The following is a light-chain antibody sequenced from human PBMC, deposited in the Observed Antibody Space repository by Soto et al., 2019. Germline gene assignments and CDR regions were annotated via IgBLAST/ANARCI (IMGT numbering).Light chain of an antibody. J-gene: IGLJ2*01. CDR3: SSYAGNNNLV. V-gene: IGLV2-8*01. Sequence: QSALTQPPSASGSPGQSVTISCTGTSSDVGGYNYVSWYQQHPGKAPKLMIYEVSKRTAGVPDRFAGSKFGNPASLTVSGLQAEDEADYYCSSYAGNNNLVFGGGTKLTVL. CDR2: EVS. CDR1: SSDVGGYNY.